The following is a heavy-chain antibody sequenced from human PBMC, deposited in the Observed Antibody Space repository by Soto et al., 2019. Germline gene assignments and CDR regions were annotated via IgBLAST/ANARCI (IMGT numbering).Heavy chain of an antibody. CDR3: ASADFDY. V-gene: IGHV4-4*02. Sequence: QVQLQKSGPGLVKPSGTLSLTCAVSDGSISSSNWWNWVRQPPGKGLEWIGEIYPGGSINYNPSLKSRLTISVDKSKNQISLNLTSVTAADTAVYYCASADFDYWGQGTLVTVSS. J-gene: IGHJ4*02. CDR2: IYPGGSI. CDR1: DGSISSSNW.